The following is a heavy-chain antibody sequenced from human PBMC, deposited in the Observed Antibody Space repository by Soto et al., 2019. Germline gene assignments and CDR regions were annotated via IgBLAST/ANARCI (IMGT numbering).Heavy chain of an antibody. Sequence: QITLKESVPTLGKPTQTLTLTCTFSGFSLTTSGVGVGWIRQPQGKALEWLALIYWDDDKRYSPSLKSRLTITKDTYKDQVGLKMTNMDPVDTATYYCAHRPIGDWTRHFDYWGQGTLVTVSS. V-gene: IGHV2-5*02. D-gene: IGHD2-21*02. CDR1: GFSLTTSGVG. J-gene: IGHJ4*02. CDR3: AHRPIGDWTRHFDY. CDR2: IYWDDDK.